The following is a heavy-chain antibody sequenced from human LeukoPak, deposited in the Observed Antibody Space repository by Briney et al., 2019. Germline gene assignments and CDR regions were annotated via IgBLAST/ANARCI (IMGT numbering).Heavy chain of an antibody. CDR2: IYHSGTA. CDR3: ARIPYYYDSGGSALRWHYFDY. V-gene: IGHV4-31*03. CDR1: GGSISSGGYY. Sequence: SETLSLTCTVSGGSISSGGYYWSWIRQHPGKGLEWLGYIYHSGTAYYNPSLKSRITISVDTPKNQFSLKLSSVTAADTAVYYCARIPYYYDSGGSALRWHYFDYWGQGTLVTVSS. D-gene: IGHD3-22*01. J-gene: IGHJ4*02.